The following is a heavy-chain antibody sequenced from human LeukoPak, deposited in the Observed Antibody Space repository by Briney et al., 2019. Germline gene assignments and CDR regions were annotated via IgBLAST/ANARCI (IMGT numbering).Heavy chain of an antibody. V-gene: IGHV3-7*01. J-gene: IGHJ4*02. Sequence: GGPLRLSCAASGLIFGSRWMSWIRQAPGKGLEGVANIKRDGSGEYYLDSVKGRFTISRDNAKNSLYLQMNSLRAEDTAVYYCASLLGDKTIFDFWGQGTLVTVSS. CDR2: IKRDGSGE. CDR1: GLIFGSRW. CDR3: ASLLGDKTIFDF. D-gene: IGHD1-26*01.